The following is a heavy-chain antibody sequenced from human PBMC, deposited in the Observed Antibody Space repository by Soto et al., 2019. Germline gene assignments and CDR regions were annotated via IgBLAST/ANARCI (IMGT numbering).Heavy chain of an antibody. CDR1: GFSLSTSGVA. J-gene: IGHJ4*02. Sequence: QITLKESGPTLVKPTQTLTLTCTFSGFSLSTSGVAVGWIRQPPGKALEWLALIYWDDDKRYSPSLKSRLNIAKDTSKKQVVLTMTNKDPVDTATYYCAHSLIPNWGSRGAFDYWGQGTLVTVSS. D-gene: IGHD7-27*01. CDR2: IYWDDDK. CDR3: AHSLIPNWGSRGAFDY. V-gene: IGHV2-5*02.